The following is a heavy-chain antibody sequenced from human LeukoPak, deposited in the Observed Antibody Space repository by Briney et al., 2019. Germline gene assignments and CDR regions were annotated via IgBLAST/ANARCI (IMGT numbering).Heavy chain of an antibody. CDR3: ARHKAAAGIFDY. CDR2: IYTSGST. D-gene: IGHD6-13*01. CDR1: GGSISSYY. J-gene: IGHJ4*02. V-gene: IGHV4-4*09. Sequence: KSSETLSLTYTVSGGSISSYYWSWLRQPPGKGLEWLGYIYTSGSTNYNPSLKSRATISVDTSKNQFSLKLSSVTAADTAVYYCARHKAAAGIFDYWGQGTLVTVSS.